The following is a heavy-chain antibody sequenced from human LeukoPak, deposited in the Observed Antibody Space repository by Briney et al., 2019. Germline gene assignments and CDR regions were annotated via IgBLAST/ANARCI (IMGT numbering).Heavy chain of an antibody. CDR1: GFILSGYF. CDR3: ARGGGLDV. J-gene: IGHJ6*02. CDR2: IKHDGSEE. Sequence: GGSLRLSRAASGFILSGYFMSWVRQAPGKGLEWVASIKHDGSEEYYVDSVKGRFTISRDNAKNSLYLQMSNLRAEDTAVYFCARGGGLDVWGQGATVTVSS. D-gene: IGHD3-16*01. V-gene: IGHV3-7*03.